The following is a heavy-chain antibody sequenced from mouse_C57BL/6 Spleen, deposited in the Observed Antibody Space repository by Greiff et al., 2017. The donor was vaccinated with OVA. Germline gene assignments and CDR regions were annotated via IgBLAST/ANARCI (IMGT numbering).Heavy chain of an antibody. V-gene: IGHV3-6*01. Sequence: EVKLVESGPGLVKPSQSLSLTCSVTGYSITSGYYWNWIRQFPGNKLEWMGYISYDGSNNYNPSLKNRISITRDTSKNQFFLKLNSVTTEDTATYYCARAYRVYYAMDYWGQGTSVTVSS. CDR1: GYSITSGYY. D-gene: IGHD2-10*01. J-gene: IGHJ4*01. CDR2: ISYDGSN. CDR3: ARAYRVYYAMDY.